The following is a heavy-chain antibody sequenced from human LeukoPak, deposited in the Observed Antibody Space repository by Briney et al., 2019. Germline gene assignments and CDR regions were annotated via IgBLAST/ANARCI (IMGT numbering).Heavy chain of an antibody. V-gene: IGHV3-11*01. CDR3: ARDRVLRYFDWLYYFDY. J-gene: IGHJ4*02. Sequence: GGSLRLSCAASGFTFSDYYMSWIRQAPGKGLEWVSYISSSGSTIYYADSVKGRFTISRDNAKNSLYLQMNSLRAKDTAVYYCARDRVLRYFDWLYYFDYWGQGTLVTVSS. CDR1: GFTFSDYY. D-gene: IGHD3-9*01. CDR2: ISSSGSTI.